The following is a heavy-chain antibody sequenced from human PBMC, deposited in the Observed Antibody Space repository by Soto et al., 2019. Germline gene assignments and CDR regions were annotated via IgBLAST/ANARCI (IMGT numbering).Heavy chain of an antibody. V-gene: IGHV1-3*01. J-gene: IGHJ4*02. Sequence: ASVNACCKASGYAFNSYAMHSVRQDTGQRLKWMRWINAGNGNTKYSQKLQGRVTITRDTSASTANMAQSSLRSEDTDVYYCAIDRNEVRYDGRSGYYHVFAYREQGPMVIVSS. CDR1: GYAFNSYA. CDR2: INAGNGNT. D-gene: IGHD3-22*01. CDR3: AIDRNEVRYDGRSGYYHVFAY.